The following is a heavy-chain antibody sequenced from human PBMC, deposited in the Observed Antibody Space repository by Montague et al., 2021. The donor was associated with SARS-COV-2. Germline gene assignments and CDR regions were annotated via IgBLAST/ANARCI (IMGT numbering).Heavy chain of an antibody. Sequence: SETLSLTCAGYGGSCSGYYWSWIRQPPEKGLERIGEINQSGRTNNNPSLKSRVIISVDTSKNQFSLKLSSVTAADTAVYYCARRGSSVWGVTVSDELDYWGQGILVIVST. D-gene: IGHD3-10*01. J-gene: IGHJ4*02. CDR2: INQSGRT. V-gene: IGHV4-34*01. CDR1: GGSCSGYY. CDR3: ARRGSSVWGVTVSDELDY.